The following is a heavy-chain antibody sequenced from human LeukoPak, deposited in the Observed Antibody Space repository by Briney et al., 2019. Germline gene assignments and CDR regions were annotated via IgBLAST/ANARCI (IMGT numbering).Heavy chain of an antibody. V-gene: IGHV4-39*01. CDR1: GYSISSSYY. Sequence: SETLSLTCTVSGYSISSSYYWGWLRQPPGKGLEWIGSIYYSGSTYYNPSLKSRVTISVDTSKNQFSLRLRSVTAADTAVYYCARPLHKLAPMDVWGKGTTVTVSS. J-gene: IGHJ6*04. CDR2: IYYSGST. D-gene: IGHD1-1*01. CDR3: ARPLHKLAPMDV.